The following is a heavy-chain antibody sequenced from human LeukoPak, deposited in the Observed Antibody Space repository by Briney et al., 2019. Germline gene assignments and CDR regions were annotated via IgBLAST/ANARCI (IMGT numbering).Heavy chain of an antibody. D-gene: IGHD2-15*01. CDR2: INPNSGGT. Sequence: ASVKVSCKASGYTFTGYYMHWGRHAPGQGLEWMGWINPNSGGTNYAQKFQGRVTMIRDTSISTAYMELSGLRSDDTAVYYCAKDYCSEQYHLLPYYYGMDVWGQGTAVTVSS. J-gene: IGHJ6*02. V-gene: IGHV1-2*02. CDR1: GYTFTGYY. CDR3: AKDYCSEQYHLLPYYYGMDV.